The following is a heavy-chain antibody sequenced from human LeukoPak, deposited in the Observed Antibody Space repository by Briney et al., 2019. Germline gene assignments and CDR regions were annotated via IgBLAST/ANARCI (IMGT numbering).Heavy chain of an antibody. J-gene: IGHJ4*02. Sequence: GGSLRLSCAASGFTFSRCAMGWVRQTPGKGVEWVAGISGSGSRTYYADAVKGRFNISRDNSKNTLYLQINSLRAEDTAVYYCVKDANYFDSGSYLIPFDSWGQGTLVTVSS. CDR3: VKDANYFDSGSYLIPFDS. D-gene: IGHD3-22*01. V-gene: IGHV3-23*01. CDR2: ISGSGSRT. CDR1: GFTFSRCA.